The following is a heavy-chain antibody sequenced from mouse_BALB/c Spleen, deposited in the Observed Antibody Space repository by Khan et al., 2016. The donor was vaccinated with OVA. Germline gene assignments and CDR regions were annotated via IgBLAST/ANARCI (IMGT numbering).Heavy chain of an antibody. J-gene: IGHJ1*01. CDR1: GFSLTSYS. CDR3: ARRDDGYPEVYFDV. V-gene: IGHV2-9*02. Sequence: QVQLKQSGPGLVAPSQSLSITCTVSGFSLTSYSVHWVRQPPGKGLEWLGVIWADGGTNYNSALMSRLSITKDNFKSQVFLKMKSLQSDETAIYYGARRDDGYPEVYFDVWGAGTTVTVSS. D-gene: IGHD2-3*01. CDR2: IWADGGT.